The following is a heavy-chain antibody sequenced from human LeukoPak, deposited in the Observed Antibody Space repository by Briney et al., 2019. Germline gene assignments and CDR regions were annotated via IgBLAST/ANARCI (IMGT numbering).Heavy chain of an antibody. CDR2: ISSSSSYI. V-gene: IGHV3-21*01. Sequence: TGGSLRLSCAASGFTFSSYSMNWVRQAPGKGLEWVSSISSSSSYIYYADSVKGRFTISRDNAKNSLYLQMNSLRAEDTAVYYCARDSGSSSWNYFDYWGQGTLVTVSS. D-gene: IGHD6-13*01. J-gene: IGHJ4*02. CDR1: GFTFSSYS. CDR3: ARDSGSSSWNYFDY.